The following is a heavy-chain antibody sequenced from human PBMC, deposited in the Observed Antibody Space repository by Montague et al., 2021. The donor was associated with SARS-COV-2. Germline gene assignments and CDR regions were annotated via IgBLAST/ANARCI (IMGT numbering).Heavy chain of an antibody. D-gene: IGHD4-17*01. J-gene: IGHJ1*01. CDR3: ARDGDYGGTWYSFLQN. CDR1: GDSVSSDTAA. Sequence: CAISGDSVSSDTAAWHWIRQSPSRGLEWLERTFYRSQWHTDSAAXVRSRISFSGDISKNQFSLHLNSVTPEDTAIYYCARDGDYGGTWYSFLQNWGQGTLVIVSS. CDR2: TFYRSQWHT. V-gene: IGHV6-1*01.